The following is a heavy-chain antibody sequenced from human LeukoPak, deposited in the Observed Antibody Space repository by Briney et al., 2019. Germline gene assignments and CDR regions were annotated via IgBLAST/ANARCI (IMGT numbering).Heavy chain of an antibody. V-gene: IGHV1-8*01. D-gene: IGHD6-13*01. CDR1: GYTFTSYD. J-gene: IGHJ4*02. Sequence: ASVKVSCKASGYTFTSYDINWVRRATGQGLEWMGWMNPNSGNTGYAQKFQGRVTMTRNTSISTAYMELSSLRSEDTAVYYCAREGGQQLVRGTFVEYFDYWGQGTLVTVSS. CDR2: MNPNSGNT. CDR3: AREGGQQLVRGTFVEYFDY.